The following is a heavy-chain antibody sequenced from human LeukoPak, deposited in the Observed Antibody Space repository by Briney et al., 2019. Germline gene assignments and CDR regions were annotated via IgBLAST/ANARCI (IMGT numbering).Heavy chain of an antibody. V-gene: IGHV4-59*01. D-gene: IGHD2-8*01. CDR3: AAKGVAVDDAFDI. CDR1: GGSISSYY. Sequence: SETLSLTCTVSGGSISSYYWSWIRQPPGKGLEWIGYIYYSGSTNYNPSLKSRVTISVDTSKNQFSLKLSSVTAADTAVYYCAAKGVAVDDAFDIWGQGTMVTVSS. J-gene: IGHJ3*02. CDR2: IYYSGST.